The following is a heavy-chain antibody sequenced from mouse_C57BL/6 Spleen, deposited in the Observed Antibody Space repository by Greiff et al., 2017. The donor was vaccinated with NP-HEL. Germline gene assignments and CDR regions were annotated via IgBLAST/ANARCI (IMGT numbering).Heavy chain of an antibody. CDR2: INYDGIST. CDR1: GFTFSDYY. Sequence: EVKLMESEGGLVQPGSSMKLSCTASGFTFSDYYMAWVRQVPEKGLEWVANINYDGISTYYLDSLKSRFFISRDNAKNILYLQMSRLKSEDTATYYCARAPLSPYYFDYWGQGTTLTVSS. J-gene: IGHJ2*01. CDR3: ARAPLSPYYFDY. V-gene: IGHV5-16*01.